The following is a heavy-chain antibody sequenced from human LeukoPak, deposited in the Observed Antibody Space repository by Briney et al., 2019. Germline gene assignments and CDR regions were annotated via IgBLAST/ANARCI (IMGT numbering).Heavy chain of an antibody. Sequence: GGSLRLSCAASGFTFSSYSMNWVRQAPGKGLEWVSSISSSSSYIYYADSVKGRFTISRDNAKNSLYLQMNSLRAEDTAVYCCARDDGGSYFDYWGQGTLVTVSS. J-gene: IGHJ4*02. V-gene: IGHV3-21*01. CDR3: ARDDGGSYFDY. CDR2: ISSSSSYI. CDR1: GFTFSSYS. D-gene: IGHD3-3*01.